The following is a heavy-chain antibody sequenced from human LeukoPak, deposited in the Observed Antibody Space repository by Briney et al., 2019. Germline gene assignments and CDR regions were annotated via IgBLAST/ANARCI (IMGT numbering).Heavy chain of an antibody. Sequence: ASVKVSCKASGYTFTSYGISWVRQAPGQGLEWMGWMNPNSGNTGYAQKFQGRVTMTRNTSISTAYMELSSLRSEDTAVYYCARDLVLRYFDWLLHGHYYYYGMDVWGQGTTVTVSS. CDR3: ARDLVLRYFDWLLHGHYYYYGMDV. CDR2: MNPNSGNT. J-gene: IGHJ6*02. V-gene: IGHV1-8*02. CDR1: GYTFTSYG. D-gene: IGHD3-9*01.